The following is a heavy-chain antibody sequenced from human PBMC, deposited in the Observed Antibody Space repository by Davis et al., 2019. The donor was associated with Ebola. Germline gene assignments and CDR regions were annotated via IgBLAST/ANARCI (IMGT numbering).Heavy chain of an antibody. Sequence: MPSETLSLTCAVYGGSFSGYYWSWIRQPPGKGLEWSGEINHSGSTNYNPSLKSRVTISVDTSKNQFSLKLSSVTAADTAVYYCARVRERPRSIAARTTIDYWGQGTLVTVSS. CDR1: GGSFSGYY. J-gene: IGHJ4*02. CDR2: INHSGST. V-gene: IGHV4-34*01. D-gene: IGHD6-6*01. CDR3: ARVRERPRSIAARTTIDY.